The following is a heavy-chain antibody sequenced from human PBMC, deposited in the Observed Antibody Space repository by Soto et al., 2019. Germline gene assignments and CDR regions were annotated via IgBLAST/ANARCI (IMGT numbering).Heavy chain of an antibody. CDR1: GFTFSSYE. Sequence: HPGGSLRLSCAASGFTFSSYEMNWVRQAPGKGLEWFSYISGSGSAIYYADSVKGRFTISRDNAKNSLYLQMNSLRAEDTAVYYCARVRYSAYGGYYFDYWGQGTLVTVSS. CDR2: ISGSGSAI. CDR3: ARVRYSAYGGYYFDY. D-gene: IGHD5-12*01. V-gene: IGHV3-48*03. J-gene: IGHJ4*02.